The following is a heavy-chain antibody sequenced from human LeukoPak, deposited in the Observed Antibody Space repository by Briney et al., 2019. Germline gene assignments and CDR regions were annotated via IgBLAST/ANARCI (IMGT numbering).Heavy chain of an antibody. J-gene: IGHJ6*03. V-gene: IGHV1-18*01. CDR2: ISAYNGNT. CDR1: GYTFTSYG. Sequence: ASVKVSCKASGYTFTSYGISWVRQAPGQGLEWMGWISAYNGNTNYAQKLQGRVTMTTDTSTSTAYMELRSLRSDDTAVYYCARGYGRIMIFGVVLYYCYMDVWGKGTTVTVSS. D-gene: IGHD3-3*01. CDR3: ARGYGRIMIFGVVLYYCYMDV.